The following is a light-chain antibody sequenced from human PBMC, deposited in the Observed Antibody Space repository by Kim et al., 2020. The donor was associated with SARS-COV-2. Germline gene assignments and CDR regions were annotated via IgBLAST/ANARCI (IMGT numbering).Light chain of an antibody. J-gene: IGLJ3*02. Sequence: RVTTTCCAETTNNVANYDVPWYQQLPGTAPKLLIHGDTKRPSGVPDRFSGSKSGTSASLAITGLQAEDEADYYCQSYDSSLSASVFGGGTKLTVL. CDR3: QSYDSSLSASV. V-gene: IGLV1-40*01. CDR1: TTNNVANYD. CDR2: GDT.